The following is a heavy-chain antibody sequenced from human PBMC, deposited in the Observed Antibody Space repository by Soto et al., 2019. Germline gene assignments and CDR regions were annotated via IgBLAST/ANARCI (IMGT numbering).Heavy chain of an antibody. Sequence: GGSLRLSCAASGFTFSSYGMHWVRQAPGKGLEWVAVISYDGSNKYYAGSVKGRFTISRDNSKNTLYLQMNSLRAEDTAVYYCAKEVAVAGSDYWGQGTLVTVSS. CDR1: GFTFSSYG. V-gene: IGHV3-30*18. J-gene: IGHJ4*02. CDR3: AKEVAVAGSDY. CDR2: ISYDGSNK. D-gene: IGHD6-19*01.